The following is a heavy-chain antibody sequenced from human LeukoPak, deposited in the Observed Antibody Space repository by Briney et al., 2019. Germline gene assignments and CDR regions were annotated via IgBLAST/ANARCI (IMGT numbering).Heavy chain of an antibody. CDR1: GFTFSSYS. J-gene: IGHJ3*02. V-gene: IGHV3-21*01. Sequence: GGSLRLSCAASGFTFSSYSMTWVRQAPGKGLEWVSSITSSSNYIHYADSVKGRFTISRDNTKNSLYLQMNSLRAGDTAVYYCARDVVFYYFDSSGYFGAFDIWGQGTMVTVSS. CDR2: ITSSSNYI. CDR3: ARDVVFYYFDSSGYFGAFDI. D-gene: IGHD3-22*01.